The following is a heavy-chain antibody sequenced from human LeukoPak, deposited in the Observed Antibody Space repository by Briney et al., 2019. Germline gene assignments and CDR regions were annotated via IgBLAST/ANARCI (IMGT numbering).Heavy chain of an antibody. Sequence: SETLSLTCTVSGGSISSGGYYWGWIRQPPGKGLEWIGYIYHSGNTYYNPSLKSRVTISVDRSKNQFSLKLSSVTAADTAVYYCARVSRTTVTPYYFDYWGQGTLVTVSS. CDR2: IYHSGNT. CDR3: ARVSRTTVTPYYFDY. CDR1: GGSISSGGYY. V-gene: IGHV4-30-2*01. D-gene: IGHD4-17*01. J-gene: IGHJ4*02.